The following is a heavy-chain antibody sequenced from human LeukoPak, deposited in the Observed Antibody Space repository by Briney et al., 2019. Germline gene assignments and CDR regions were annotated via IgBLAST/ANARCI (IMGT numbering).Heavy chain of an antibody. D-gene: IGHD6-19*01. J-gene: IGHJ6*02. CDR3: ASLAVCIAVAGTCGMDV. CDR2: ISYDGSNK. CDR1: GFTFSSYA. Sequence: PGGSLGLSCAASGFTFSSYAMHWVRQAPGKGLEWVAVISYDGSNKYYADSVKGRFTISRDNSKNTLYLQMNSLRAEDTAVYYCASLAVCIAVAGTCGMDVWGQGTTVTVSS. V-gene: IGHV3-30-3*01.